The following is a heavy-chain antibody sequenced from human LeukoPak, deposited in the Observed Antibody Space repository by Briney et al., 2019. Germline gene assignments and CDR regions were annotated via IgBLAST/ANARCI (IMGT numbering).Heavy chain of an antibody. Sequence: GASVKVSCKASGYTFTSYGISWVRQAPGQGLEWMGWINPNSGGTNYAQKFQGRVTMTRDTSISTAYMELSRLRSDDTAVYYCARDENEWELLYGYWGQGTLVTVSS. CDR2: INPNSGGT. J-gene: IGHJ4*02. V-gene: IGHV1-2*02. D-gene: IGHD1-26*01. CDR3: ARDENEWELLYGY. CDR1: GYTFTSYG.